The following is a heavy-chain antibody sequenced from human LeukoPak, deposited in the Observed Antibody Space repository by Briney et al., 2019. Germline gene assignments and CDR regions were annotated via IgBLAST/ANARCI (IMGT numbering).Heavy chain of an antibody. D-gene: IGHD4-17*01. V-gene: IGHV4-34*01. J-gene: IGHJ4*02. CDR1: GGSFSDYR. CDR2: INHSGST. Sequence: KSSETLSLTCAVYGGSFSDYRWSWIRQPPGKGLEWIGEINHSGSTSYNPSLKSRVTISVDTSKKQFSLKLTSVTAADTAVYYCARRVTTRLPFRYWGQGTLATVSS. CDR3: ARRVTTRLPFRY.